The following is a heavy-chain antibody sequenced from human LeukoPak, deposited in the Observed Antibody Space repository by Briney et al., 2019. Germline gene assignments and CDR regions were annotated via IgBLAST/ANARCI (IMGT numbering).Heavy chain of an antibody. CDR1: GGTFSSYG. V-gene: IGHV1-18*01. J-gene: IGHJ4*02. Sequence: ASVKVSCKASGGTFSSYGISWVRQAPGQGLEWMGWISAYNGNTNYAQKLQGRVTMTTDTSTSTAYMELRSLRSDDTAVYYCARVLSYYYDSSGSQGFDYWGQGTLVTVSS. CDR3: ARVLSYYYDSSGSQGFDY. CDR2: ISAYNGNT. D-gene: IGHD3-22*01.